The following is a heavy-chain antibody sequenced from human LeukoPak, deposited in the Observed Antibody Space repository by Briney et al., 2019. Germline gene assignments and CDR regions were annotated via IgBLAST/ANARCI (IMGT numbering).Heavy chain of an antibody. Sequence: VASVKVSCKASGYTFTSYGISWVRQAPGQGLKWMGWISAYNGNTNYAQKLQGRVTMTTDTSTSTAYMELRSLRSDDTAMYYCARVPPLERPSPLYYYYYMDVWGKGTTVTVSS. CDR3: ARVPPLERPSPLYYYYYMDV. CDR1: GYTFTSYG. J-gene: IGHJ6*03. V-gene: IGHV1-18*01. D-gene: IGHD1-1*01. CDR2: ISAYNGNT.